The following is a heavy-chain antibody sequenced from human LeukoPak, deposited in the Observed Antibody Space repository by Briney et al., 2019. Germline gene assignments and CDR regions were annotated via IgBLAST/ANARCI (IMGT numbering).Heavy chain of an antibody. V-gene: IGHV4-38-2*02. D-gene: IGHD6-13*01. J-gene: IGHJ5*02. CDR2: IYHSGST. CDR1: GYSISSGYY. Sequence: SETLSLTCTVSGYSISSGYYWGWIRQPPGKGLEWIGSIYHSGSTYYNPSLKSRVTISVDASKNHFSLKLSSVTAADTAVYYCARVPLPSSSWYSWFDHWGQGTLVTVSS. CDR3: ARVPLPSSSWYSWFDH.